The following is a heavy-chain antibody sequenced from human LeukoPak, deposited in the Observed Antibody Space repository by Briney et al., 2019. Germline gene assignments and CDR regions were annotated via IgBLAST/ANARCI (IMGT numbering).Heavy chain of an antibody. D-gene: IGHD2-8*02. CDR3: ARERFAGGYRYLDY. J-gene: IGHJ4*02. Sequence: SETLSLTCPVSGGSISSYFWNWIRQHPGRGLEWIVSIYYTGSTSYYPSLKSRLTISIATSKNQFSLRLNSVIAADTAVYYCARERFAGGYRYLDYWGQGTLVTVSS. V-gene: IGHV4-59*06. CDR1: GGSISSYF. CDR2: IYYTGST.